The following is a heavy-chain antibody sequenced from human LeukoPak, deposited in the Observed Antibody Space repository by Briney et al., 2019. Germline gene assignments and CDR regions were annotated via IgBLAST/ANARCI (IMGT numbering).Heavy chain of an antibody. J-gene: IGHJ4*02. V-gene: IGHV3-30-3*01. D-gene: IGHD6-19*01. CDR2: ISYDGSNK. CDR1: GFTFSSYA. Sequence: PGGSLRLSCAASGFTFSSYAMHWVRQAPGKGLEWVAVISYDGSNKYYADSVKGRFTISRDNSKNTLYLQMNSPRAEDTAVYYCAREASGIAVAGYGLFDYWGQGTLVTVSS. CDR3: AREASGIAVAGYGLFDY.